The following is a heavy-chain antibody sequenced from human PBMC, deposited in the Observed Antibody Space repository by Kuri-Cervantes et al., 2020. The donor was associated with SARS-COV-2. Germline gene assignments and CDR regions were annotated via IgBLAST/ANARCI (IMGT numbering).Heavy chain of an antibody. CDR3: ARGAYCGSTSCYGPYYYMDV. CDR2: IYTSGST. V-gene: IGHV4-4*07. Sequence: SETLSLTCTVSGGSISSYYWSWIRQPAGKGLEWIGRIYTSGSTNYNPSLKSRVTMSVDTSKNQFSLKLSSVTAADTAVYYCARGAYCGSTSCYGPYYYMDVWGKGTTVTVSS. D-gene: IGHD2-2*01. J-gene: IGHJ6*03. CDR1: GGSISSYY.